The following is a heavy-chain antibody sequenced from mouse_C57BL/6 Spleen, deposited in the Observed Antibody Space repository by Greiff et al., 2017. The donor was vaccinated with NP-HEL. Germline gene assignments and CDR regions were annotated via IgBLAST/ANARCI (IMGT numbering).Heavy chain of an antibody. CDR2: INPSSGYT. Sequence: QVQLQQSGAELARPGASVKMSCKASGYTFTSYTMHWVKQRPGQGLEWIGYINPSSGYTKYNQKFKDKATLTADKSSSTAYMQLSSLTSEDSAVYYCARGVRGSSLYYAMDYWGQGTSVTVSS. V-gene: IGHV1-4*01. D-gene: IGHD1-1*01. J-gene: IGHJ4*01. CDR3: ARGVRGSSLYYAMDY. CDR1: GYTFTSYT.